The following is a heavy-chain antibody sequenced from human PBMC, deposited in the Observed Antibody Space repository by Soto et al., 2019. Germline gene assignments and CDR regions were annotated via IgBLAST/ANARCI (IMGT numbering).Heavy chain of an antibody. V-gene: IGHV4-59*02. Sequence: SETLSLTCTISGGSVSVYYWSWMRQSTGQGLEWIGYIYASGSPYYNPSLRSRVTISADTSKNQISLKLTSPTAADTAVYYCARGVGSSPPQYWGRGTLVTVSS. CDR3: ARGVGSSPPQY. CDR1: GGSVSVYY. J-gene: IGHJ4*02. CDR2: IYASGSP. D-gene: IGHD1-26*01.